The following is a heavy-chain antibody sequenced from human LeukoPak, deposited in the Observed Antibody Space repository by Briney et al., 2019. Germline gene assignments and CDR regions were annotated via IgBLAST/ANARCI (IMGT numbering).Heavy chain of an antibody. CDR3: AKAHYYGSGSIDY. D-gene: IGHD3-10*01. CDR2: ISSSGSTI. V-gene: IGHV3-48*01. CDR1: GFTFSSYS. J-gene: IGHJ4*02. Sequence: PGGSLRLSCAASGFTFSSYSMNWVRQAPGKGLEWVSYISSSGSTIYYADSVKGRFTISRDNSKNTLYLQMNSLRAEDTAVYYCAKAHYYGSGSIDYWGQGTLVTVSS.